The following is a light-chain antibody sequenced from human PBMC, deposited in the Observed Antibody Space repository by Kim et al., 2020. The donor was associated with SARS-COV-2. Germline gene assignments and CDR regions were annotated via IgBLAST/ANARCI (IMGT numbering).Light chain of an antibody. CDR2: SDT. J-gene: IGLJ3*02. CDR3: QVWDVRSDHGV. Sequence: PGKTARITCGGDNIGNEHVHRDQQKPGQAPVLDISSDTERPSGIPERFSGSNCGNTATLTISRVEAGDEADYYSQVWDVRSDHGVFGGGTQLTVL. CDR1: NIGNEH. V-gene: IGLV3-21*04.